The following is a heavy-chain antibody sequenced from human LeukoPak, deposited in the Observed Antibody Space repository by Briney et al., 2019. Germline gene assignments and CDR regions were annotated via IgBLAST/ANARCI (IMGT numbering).Heavy chain of an antibody. D-gene: IGHD6-6*01. Sequence: SETLSLTCTVSGGSISSYYWSWIRQPPGKGLEWIGYIYYSGSTNYNPSLKSRVTISVDTSKNQFSLKLSSVTAADTAVYYCARDRSIAGGYFDHWGQGTLVTVSS. CDR3: ARDRSIAGGYFDH. V-gene: IGHV4-59*01. J-gene: IGHJ4*02. CDR2: IYYSGST. CDR1: GGSISSYY.